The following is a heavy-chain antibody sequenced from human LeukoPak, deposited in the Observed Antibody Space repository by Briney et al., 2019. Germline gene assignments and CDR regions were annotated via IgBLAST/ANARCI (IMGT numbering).Heavy chain of an antibody. V-gene: IGHV3-23*01. CDR3: AKEPAYDYVWGSYRYIGRVFDY. Sequence: GGSLRLSCAASGFTFSSSAMSWVRQAPGKGLEWVSAISNNGGYTYYADSVQGRFTISRDNSKSTLCLQMNSLRAEDTAVYYCAKEPAYDYVWGSYRYIGRVFDYWGQGTLVTVSS. J-gene: IGHJ4*02. D-gene: IGHD3-16*02. CDR2: ISNNGGYT. CDR1: GFTFSSSA.